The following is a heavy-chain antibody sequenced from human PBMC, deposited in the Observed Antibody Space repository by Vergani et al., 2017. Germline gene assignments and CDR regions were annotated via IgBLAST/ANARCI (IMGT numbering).Heavy chain of an antibody. V-gene: IGHV4-30-2*01. J-gene: IGHJ3*02. CDR2: IYHSGST. D-gene: IGHD3-10*01. CDR3: ARGVDYYGSGSYTPHDAFDI. Sequence: QLQLQESGSGLVKPSQTLSLTCAVSGGSISSGGYSWSWIRQPPGKGLEWIGYIYHSGSTYYNPSLKSRVTISVDRSKNQFSLKLSSVTAADTAVSYCARGVDYYGSGSYTPHDAFDIWGQGTMVTVSS. CDR1: GGSISSGGYS.